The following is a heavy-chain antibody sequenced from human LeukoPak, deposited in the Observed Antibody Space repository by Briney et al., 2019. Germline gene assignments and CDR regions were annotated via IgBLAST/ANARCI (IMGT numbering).Heavy chain of an antibody. CDR1: GYSISSGYY. D-gene: IGHD3-3*01. CDR3: ARDRVTIFGVVSGFQAFDI. Sequence: SETLSPTCTVSGYSISSGYYWGWIRQPPGKGLEWIGSIYHSGSTYYNPSLKSRVTISVDTSKNQFSLKLSSVTAADTAVYYCARDRVTIFGVVSGFQAFDIWGQGTMVTVSS. V-gene: IGHV4-38-2*02. J-gene: IGHJ3*02. CDR2: IYHSGST.